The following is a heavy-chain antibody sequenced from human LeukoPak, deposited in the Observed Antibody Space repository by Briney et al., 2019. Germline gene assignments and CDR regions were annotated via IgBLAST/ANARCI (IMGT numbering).Heavy chain of an antibody. CDR3: ARTDSSSADDAFDI. Sequence: GGSLRLSCAASGFTFSSYGMHWVRQAPGKGLEWVAVISYDGSNKYYADSVKGRFTISRDNSKNTLYLQMNSLRSDDTAVYYCARTDSSSADDAFDIWGQGTMVTVSS. J-gene: IGHJ3*02. V-gene: IGHV3-30*03. CDR1: GFTFSSYG. D-gene: IGHD6-6*01. CDR2: ISYDGSNK.